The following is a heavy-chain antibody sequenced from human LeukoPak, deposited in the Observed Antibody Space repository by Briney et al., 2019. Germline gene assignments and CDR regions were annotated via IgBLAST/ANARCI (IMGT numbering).Heavy chain of an antibody. CDR3: ARVFWPPGWFDP. D-gene: IGHD3-3*01. J-gene: IGHJ5*02. Sequence: PSETLSLTCTVSGGSISSYYWSWIRQPPGKGLEWIGYIYHSGSTYYNPSLKSRVTISVDRSKNQFSLKLSSVTAADTAVYYCARVFWPPGWFDPWGQGTLVTVSS. CDR1: GGSISSYY. V-gene: IGHV4-59*12. CDR2: IYHSGST.